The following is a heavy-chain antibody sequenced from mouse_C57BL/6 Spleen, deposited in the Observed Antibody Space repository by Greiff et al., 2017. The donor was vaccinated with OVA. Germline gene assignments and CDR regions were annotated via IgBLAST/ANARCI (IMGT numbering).Heavy chain of an antibody. V-gene: IGHV1-82*01. CDR3: ARGPIYYYGSSLGDY. J-gene: IGHJ4*01. D-gene: IGHD1-1*01. CDR1: GYAFSSSW. Sequence: QVQLQQSGPELVKPGASVKISCKASGYAFSSSWMNWVKQRPGKGLEWIGRIYPGDGDTNYNGKFKGKATLTADKSSSTAYMQLSSLTSEDSAVYFCARGPIYYYGSSLGDYWGQGTSVTVSS. CDR2: IYPGDGDT.